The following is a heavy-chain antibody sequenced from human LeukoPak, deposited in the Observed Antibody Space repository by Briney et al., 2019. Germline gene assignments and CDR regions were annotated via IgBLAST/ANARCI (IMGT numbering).Heavy chain of an antibody. D-gene: IGHD5-24*01. CDR2: INPNSGGT. J-gene: IGHJ4*02. V-gene: IGHV1-2*02. CDR1: GYTFTGYY. Sequence: ASVKVSCKASGYTFTGYYMHWVRQAPGQGLEWMGWINPNSGGTNYAQKFQGRVTMTRDTSISTAYMELSRLRSDDTAVYYCARLEMATISAPISNDYRGQGTLITVSS. CDR3: ARLEMATISAPISNDY.